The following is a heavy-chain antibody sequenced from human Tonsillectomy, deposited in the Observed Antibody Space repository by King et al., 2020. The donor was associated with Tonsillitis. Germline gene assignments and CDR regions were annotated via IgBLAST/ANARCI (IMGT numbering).Heavy chain of an antibody. CDR3: ARRQWLSVGNGWNEGVFDS. J-gene: IGHJ4*02. V-gene: IGHV2-5*02. D-gene: IGHD1-1*01. Sequence: TLKESGPTLVKPTQTLTLTCTLSGFSITSSGVGVGWIRQSPGKALEWLALIYWDDDKRYSPSLKSRLVSTKDTSNNQVVLTVTNMDPVDTGTYYCARRQWLSVGNGWNEGVFDSWGQGILVSVSS. CDR1: GFSITSSGVG. CDR2: IYWDDDK.